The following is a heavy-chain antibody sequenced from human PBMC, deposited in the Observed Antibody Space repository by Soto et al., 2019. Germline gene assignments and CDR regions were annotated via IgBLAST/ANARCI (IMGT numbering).Heavy chain of an antibody. V-gene: IGHV3-23*01. D-gene: IGHD3-3*01. CDR1: GFTFSTFA. J-gene: IGHJ4*02. CDR2: ISGSGGGT. Sequence: EVQLLESGGGLVQPGGSLRLSCAASGFTFSTFAMSWVRQAPGKGLEWVSAISGSGGGTYYADSVKGRFTISRDNSKNSLYLHMNSLRAEDTAVYYCAKDSTYYDFWSAYFYSGQGTLVTVSS. CDR3: AKDSTYYDFWSAYFY.